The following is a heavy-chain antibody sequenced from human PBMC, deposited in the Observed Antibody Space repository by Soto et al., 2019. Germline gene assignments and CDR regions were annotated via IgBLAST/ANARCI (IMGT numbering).Heavy chain of an antibody. CDR1: GGTFSSYA. J-gene: IGHJ6*02. Sequence: QVQLVQSGAEVKKPGSSVKVSCKASGGTFSSYAISWVRQAPGQGLEWMGGIIPIFGTANYAQKFQGRVTITADASTSTAYMELSSRRSEDTAVYYCARDPNDFWSGYYGGGYYYYGMDVWGQGTTVTVSS. CDR3: ARDPNDFWSGYYGGGYYYYGMDV. CDR2: IIPIFGTA. D-gene: IGHD3-3*01. V-gene: IGHV1-69*12.